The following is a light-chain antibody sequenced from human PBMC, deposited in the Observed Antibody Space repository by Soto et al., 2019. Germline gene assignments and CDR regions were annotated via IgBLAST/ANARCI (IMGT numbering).Light chain of an antibody. CDR2: EVT. V-gene: IGLV2-14*01. CDR1: TSDIGGYNY. Sequence: QSALTQPASVSGSPGQSITISCTGTTSDIGGYNYVSWYQQHPGKAPKVMIYEVTNRPSGVSNRFSGSKSGNTASLTISGLQAEDEADYYCSSYTSGSTLVGFGGGTKVTVL. J-gene: IGLJ2*01. CDR3: SSYTSGSTLVG.